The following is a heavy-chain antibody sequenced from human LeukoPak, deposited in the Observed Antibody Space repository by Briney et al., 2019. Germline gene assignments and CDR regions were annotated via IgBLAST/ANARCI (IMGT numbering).Heavy chain of an antibody. D-gene: IGHD6-19*01. V-gene: IGHV3-21*01. CDR3: ARDRGSGWYGGDY. CDR2: ISSSSSYI. CDR1: GFTFSSYS. Sequence: GGSLRLSWAASGFTFSSYSMTWVRQAPGKGLEWVSSISSSSSYIFYADSVKGRFTISRDNAKNSLYLQMNSLRAEDTAVYYCARDRGSGWYGGDYWDQGTLVTVSS. J-gene: IGHJ4*02.